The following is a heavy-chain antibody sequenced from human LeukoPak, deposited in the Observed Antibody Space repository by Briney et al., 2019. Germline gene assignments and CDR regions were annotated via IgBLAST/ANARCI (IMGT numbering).Heavy chain of an antibody. CDR3: ARGGSSLEYFDY. CDR2: FDPNSGGT. Sequence: GASVKVSFKASGYTFTEYHIHWVRQTPGHGPEWMGWFDPNSGGTNYAQKFQGRVTMPRDTSISTAYMELSRLRSDDTAVYYCARGGSSLEYFDYWGQGTLVTVSS. CDR1: GYTFTEYH. V-gene: IGHV1-2*02. D-gene: IGHD6-13*01. J-gene: IGHJ4*02.